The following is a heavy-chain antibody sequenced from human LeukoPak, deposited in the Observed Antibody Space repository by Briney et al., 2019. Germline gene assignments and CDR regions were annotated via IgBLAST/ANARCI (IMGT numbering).Heavy chain of an antibody. Sequence: ASVKVSCKASGYTFTSYDINWVRQATGQGLEWMGWMNPNSGNTGYAQKFQGRVTITRNTSISTAYMELSSLRSEDTAVYYCAGGPSPGDYDSSGYYYRVSDYWGQGTLVTVSS. CDR3: AGGPSPGDYDSSGYYYRVSDY. CDR1: GYTFTSYD. CDR2: MNPNSGNT. J-gene: IGHJ4*02. D-gene: IGHD3-22*01. V-gene: IGHV1-8*03.